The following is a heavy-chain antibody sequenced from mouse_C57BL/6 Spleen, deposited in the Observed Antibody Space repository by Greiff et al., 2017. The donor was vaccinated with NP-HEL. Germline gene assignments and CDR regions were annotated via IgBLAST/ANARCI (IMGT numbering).Heavy chain of an antibody. D-gene: IGHD1-1*01. V-gene: IGHV1-22*01. CDR1: GYTFTDYN. J-gene: IGHJ2*01. CDR2: INPNNGGT. CDR3: ARNPNYYGSSYHYFDY. Sequence: EVQLQQPGTELVKPGASVKLSCKASGYTFTDYNMHWVKQSHGKSLEWIGYINPNNGGTSYNQKFKGKATLTVNKSSSTAYMELRSLTSEDSAVYYCARNPNYYGSSYHYFDYWGQGTTLTVSS.